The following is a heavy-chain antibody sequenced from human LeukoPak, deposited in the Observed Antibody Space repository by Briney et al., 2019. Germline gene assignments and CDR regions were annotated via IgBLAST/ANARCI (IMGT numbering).Heavy chain of an antibody. CDR3: ARAMSTFGGVRNYFDS. CDR1: GFTFSGHN. Sequence: GGSLRLSCAASGFTFSGHNMNWVRQTPGKGLEWISFVSISSGTIYYADSVKGRFRISRDNAKSSLDLEMNSLRAEDTAVYYCARAMSTFGGVRNYFDSWGQGTLVTVSS. D-gene: IGHD3-16*01. J-gene: IGHJ4*02. CDR2: VSISSGTI. V-gene: IGHV3-48*04.